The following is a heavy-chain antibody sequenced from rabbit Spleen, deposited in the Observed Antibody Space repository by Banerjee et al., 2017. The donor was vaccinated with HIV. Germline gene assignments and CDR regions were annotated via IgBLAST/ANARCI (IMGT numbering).Heavy chain of an antibody. Sequence: QEQLVESGGGLVKPEGSLTLTCTAPGFSFSSNSWICWVRQAPGKGLEWIACIYAGSSGGTYYATWAKGRFTISKTSSTTVTLQMTSLTVADTATYFCVRDQAGDAGYGPYYFTLWGQGTLVTVS. V-gene: IGHV1S45*01. CDR2: IYAGSSGGT. CDR3: VRDQAGDAGYGPYYFTL. D-gene: IGHD4-2*01. J-gene: IGHJ4*01. CDR1: GFSFSSNSW.